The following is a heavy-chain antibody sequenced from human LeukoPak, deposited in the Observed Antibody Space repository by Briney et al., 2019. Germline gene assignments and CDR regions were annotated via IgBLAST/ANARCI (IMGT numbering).Heavy chain of an antibody. CDR3: ARAIGTSQFYFYYGMDV. CDR2: IYAGDSDT. CDR1: GYSFTSYW. J-gene: IGHJ6*02. V-gene: IGHV5-51*01. D-gene: IGHD2-2*01. Sequence: GESLRISCKGSGYSFTSYWINWVRQMPGKGLEWMGIIYAGDSDTRYSPSFQGQVTISVDKSISTAYLQWSSLQASDTAMYYCARAIGTSQFYFYYGMDVWGQGTTVTVSS.